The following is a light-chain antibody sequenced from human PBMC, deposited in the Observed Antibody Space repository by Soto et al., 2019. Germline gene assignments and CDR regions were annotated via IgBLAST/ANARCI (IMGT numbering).Light chain of an antibody. CDR2: DAS. V-gene: IGKV1-33*01. CDR3: QQYRTFPIT. J-gene: IGKJ5*01. CDR1: QDSNTY. Sequence: DIQLTQSPSSLSVSVGDRVTITCQTSQDSNTYLNWYQQKPGRAPKLLIYDASNLETGVASRFSGSGSGTHFTFPINSLQPEDVGTFYCQQYRTFPITFGQGTRLEVK.